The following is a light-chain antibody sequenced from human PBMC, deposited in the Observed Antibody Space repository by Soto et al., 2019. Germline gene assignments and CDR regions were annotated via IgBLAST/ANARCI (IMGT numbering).Light chain of an antibody. CDR3: QQRSNWPRT. Sequence: EIVLTQSPATLSLSPGERATLSCSASQSVSSSLAWYQQKPGQAPRLLIYDASNRATDIPARFSGSGSGTDVTLTINSLETEDFAVYYCQQRSNWPRTFGQGTKLEIK. CDR1: QSVSSS. V-gene: IGKV3-11*01. CDR2: DAS. J-gene: IGKJ2*01.